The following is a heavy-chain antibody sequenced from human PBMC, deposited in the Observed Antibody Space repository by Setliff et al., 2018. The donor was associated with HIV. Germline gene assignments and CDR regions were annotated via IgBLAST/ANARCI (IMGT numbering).Heavy chain of an antibody. CDR3: TRDYRTSNWFDP. J-gene: IGHJ5*02. CDR2: IDGNGDIR. V-gene: IGHV3-20*04. Sequence: GGSLRLSCAASGLTFNTYAMSWVRQVPGKGLEWVSGIDGNGDIRGCADSVRGRFTISRDTAKTSLYLEMNSLRVEDTALYYCTRDYRTSNWFDPWGHGTLVTVSS. D-gene: IGHD3-16*02. CDR1: GLTFNTYA.